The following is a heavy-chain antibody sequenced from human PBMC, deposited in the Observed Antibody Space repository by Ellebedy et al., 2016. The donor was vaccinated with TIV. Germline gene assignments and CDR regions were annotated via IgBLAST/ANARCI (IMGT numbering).Heavy chain of an antibody. V-gene: IGHV1-2*02. CDR1: GYTFIAYY. CDR3: STYGGGFDY. D-gene: IGHD3-16*01. CDR2: INPNSGGT. Sequence: AASVKVSCKASGYTFIAYYMHWVRQAPGQGLEWMGWINPNSGGTNYAQKFQGRVTMTRDTSIRTAYMELSSLRSDETVVYYGSTYGGGFDYWGQGTLVTVSS. J-gene: IGHJ4*02.